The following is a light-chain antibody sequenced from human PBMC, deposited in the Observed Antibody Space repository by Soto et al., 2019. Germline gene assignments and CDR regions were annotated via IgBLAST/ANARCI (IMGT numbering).Light chain of an antibody. Sequence: EIVMTQSPATLSVSPGERATLSCRASQSVSSNLAWYQQKVGQAPRLLIYGASTRATGIPARFSGSGSGTEFTLTVSSLQSEYFAVYYCQQYSNWPRAFGQGTKVEIK. V-gene: IGKV3-15*01. J-gene: IGKJ1*01. CDR2: GAS. CDR1: QSVSSN. CDR3: QQYSNWPRA.